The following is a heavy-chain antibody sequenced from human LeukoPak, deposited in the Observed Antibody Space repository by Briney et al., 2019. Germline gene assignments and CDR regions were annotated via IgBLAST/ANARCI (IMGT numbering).Heavy chain of an antibody. CDR3: ARDQSSSWSSYYYMDV. Sequence: ASVKVSCKASGYTFTSYAMNWVRQAPGQGLEWMGWINTNTGNPTYAQGFTGRFVFSLDTSVSTAYLQISSLKAEDSAVYYCARDQSSSWSSYYYMDVWAKGTTVTVSS. CDR2: INTNTGNP. J-gene: IGHJ6*03. V-gene: IGHV7-4-1*02. D-gene: IGHD6-13*01. CDR1: GYTFTSYA.